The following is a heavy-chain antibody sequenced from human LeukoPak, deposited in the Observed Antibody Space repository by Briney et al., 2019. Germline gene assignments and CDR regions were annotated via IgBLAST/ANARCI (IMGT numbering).Heavy chain of an antibody. V-gene: IGHV3-66*01. J-gene: IGHJ3*02. D-gene: IGHD2-21*02. CDR3: ARDRGCGDCYPPANDAFDI. Sequence: GGSLTLSCAASGFTVSSYYMSWVRQAPGKGLEWVSVIYSGGSTYYADSVKGRFTISRDNSKSTLYLQMNSLRAEDTAVYYCARDRGCGDCYPPANDAFDIWGQGTMVTVSS. CDR2: IYSGGST. CDR1: GFTVSSYY.